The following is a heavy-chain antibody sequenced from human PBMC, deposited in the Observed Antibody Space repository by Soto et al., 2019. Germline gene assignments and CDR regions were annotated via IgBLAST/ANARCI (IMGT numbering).Heavy chain of an antibody. D-gene: IGHD3-10*01. CDR2: LKSETDGGTA. CDR1: GFTFTNTW. V-gene: IGHV3-15*07. J-gene: IGHJ4*02. CDR3: TTTRIG. Sequence: EVQLVDSGGGLVEPGGSLRLSCAASGFTFTNTWMNWVRQAPGKGLEWVGRLKSETDGGTADYAAPVKGRFTMSRDDSKNTLYLQMNSLKTEDTALYYCTTTRIGWGQGTLVTVSS.